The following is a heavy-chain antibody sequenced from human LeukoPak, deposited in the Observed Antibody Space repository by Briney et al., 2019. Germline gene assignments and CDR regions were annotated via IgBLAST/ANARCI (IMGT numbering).Heavy chain of an antibody. CDR1: GFIFYEYG. CDR3: AKDSYYYGSGSYRVPKYYYYYMDV. J-gene: IGHJ6*03. D-gene: IGHD3-10*01. Sequence: GGSLRLSCEGSGFIFYEYGMSWVRQAPGKGLEWVSGINWNGGTAGYADSVRGRFTISRDNSKNTLYLQMNSLRAEDTAVYYCAKDSYYYGSGSYRVPKYYYYYMDVWGKGTTVTISS. CDR2: INWNGGTA. V-gene: IGHV3-20*04.